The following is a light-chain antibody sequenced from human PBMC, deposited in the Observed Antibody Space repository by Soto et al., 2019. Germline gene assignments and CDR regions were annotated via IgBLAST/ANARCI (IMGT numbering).Light chain of an antibody. CDR2: GAS. Sequence: EIVITQSPVTLSVSPGERVTLSCRASQNVGSNLAWYHQKPGQAPRLLIYGASTRATGIPARFSGGGSGTEFTLTISSLQSEDLAAFYCQQYNNWPPTFGQGTKVEIK. V-gene: IGKV3-15*01. CDR1: QNVGSN. CDR3: QQYNNWPPT. J-gene: IGKJ1*01.